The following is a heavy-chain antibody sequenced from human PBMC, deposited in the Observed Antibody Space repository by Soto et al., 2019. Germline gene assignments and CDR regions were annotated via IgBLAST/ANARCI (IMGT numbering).Heavy chain of an antibody. CDR2: IDPSDSYT. CDR3: ASSGSYYASSGYYPS. J-gene: IGHJ5*02. D-gene: IGHD3-22*01. V-gene: IGHV5-10-1*01. Sequence: PGESLKISCKGSGYSFTSYWISWVRQMPGKGLEWMGRIDPSDSYTNYSPSFQGHVTISADKSISTAYLQWSSLKASDTAMYYCASSGSYYASSGYYPSWGQGTLVTVSS. CDR1: GYSFTSYW.